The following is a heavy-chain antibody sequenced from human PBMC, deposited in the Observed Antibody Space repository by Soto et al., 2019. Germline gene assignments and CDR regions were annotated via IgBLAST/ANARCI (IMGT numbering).Heavy chain of an antibody. Sequence: PSETLSLTCTVSGGSISSGDYYWSWIRQPPGKGLEWIGYIYYSGSTYYNPSLKSRVTISVDTPKNQFSLKLSSVTAADTAVYYCARDAGYYDSSGYYLARVYGMDVWGQGTTVTVSS. V-gene: IGHV4-30-4*01. CDR1: GGSISSGDYY. J-gene: IGHJ6*02. CDR3: ARDAGYYDSSGYYLARVYGMDV. D-gene: IGHD3-22*01. CDR2: IYYSGST.